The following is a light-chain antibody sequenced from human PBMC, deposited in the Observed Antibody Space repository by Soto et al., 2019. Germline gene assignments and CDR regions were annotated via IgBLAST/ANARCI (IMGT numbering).Light chain of an antibody. V-gene: IGKV1-39*01. CDR1: QSISRY. CDR2: AAS. J-gene: IGKJ5*01. Sequence: DIQLTQAPSFLSASVGDRVTITCRSSQSISRYLNWYQQKPGKAPKLLIYAASSLQSGVPSRFSGSGSGTDFTLTISSLQPEDFATYYCQQANSFPHTFGQGTRL. CDR3: QQANSFPHT.